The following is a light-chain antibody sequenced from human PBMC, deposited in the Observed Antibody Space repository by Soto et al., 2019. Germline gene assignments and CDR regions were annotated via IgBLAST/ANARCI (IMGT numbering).Light chain of an antibody. V-gene: IGKV1-39*01. CDR2: GAS. CDR3: QQTYKTPLT. J-gene: IGKJ4*01. CDR1: QSIGGY. Sequence: DIQMTQSPSSLSASVGDRVTITCRASQSIGGYLNWYQHKPGKAPKLLIYGASILQGGVPSRLSGSGSGTDFTLTISPLQLEDFGTYYCQQTYKTPLTFGGGTKVDIK.